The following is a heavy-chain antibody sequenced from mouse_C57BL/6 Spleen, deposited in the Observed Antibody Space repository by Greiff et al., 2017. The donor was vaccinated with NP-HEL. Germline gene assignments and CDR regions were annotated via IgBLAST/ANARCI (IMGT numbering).Heavy chain of an antibody. CDR1: GYTFTSYW. V-gene: IGHV1-64*01. Sequence: QVQLQQPGAELVKPGASVKLSCKASGYTFTSYWMHWVKQRPGQGLEWIGMIHPNSGSTNYNEKFKSKATLTVDKSSSPAYMQLSSLTSEDSAVYDCARSGLLLRFDYWGKGTTLTVSS. CDR2: IHPNSGST. D-gene: IGHD1-1*01. CDR3: ARSGLLLRFDY. J-gene: IGHJ2*01.